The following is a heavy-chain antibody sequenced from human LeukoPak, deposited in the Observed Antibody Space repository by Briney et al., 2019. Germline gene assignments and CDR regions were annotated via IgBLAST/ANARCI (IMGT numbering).Heavy chain of an antibody. Sequence: SETLSLTCTVSGGSISSSSYYWGWIRQPPGKGLEWIGSIYYSGSTYYNPSLKSRVTISVDTSKNQFSLKLSSVTAADTAVYYCARILGLWFGELYWFDPWGQGTLVTVSS. D-gene: IGHD3-10*01. CDR2: IYYSGST. CDR1: GGSISSSSYY. CDR3: ARILGLWFGELYWFDP. J-gene: IGHJ5*02. V-gene: IGHV4-39*07.